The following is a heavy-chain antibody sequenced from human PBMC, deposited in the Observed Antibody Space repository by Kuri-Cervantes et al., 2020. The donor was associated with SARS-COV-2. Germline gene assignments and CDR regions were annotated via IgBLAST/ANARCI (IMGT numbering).Heavy chain of an antibody. CDR2: IHHTGST. Sequence: ESLKISCTVSGGSITSPHWSWLRQPPGKRPEWIAYIHHTGSTNYNLSLRSRVTISVDTSKNQFSLKPSSVTAADTAVYYCARQMMSSITIFGVVITRNWFDPWGQGTLVTVSS. J-gene: IGHJ5*02. V-gene: IGHV4-59*08. CDR1: GGSITSPH. CDR3: ARQMMSSITIFGVVITRNWFDP. D-gene: IGHD3-3*01.